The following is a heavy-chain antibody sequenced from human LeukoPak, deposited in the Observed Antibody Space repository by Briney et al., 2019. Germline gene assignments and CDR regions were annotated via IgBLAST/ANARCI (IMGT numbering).Heavy chain of an antibody. J-gene: IGHJ4*02. CDR3: ARGGVPGQQLDY. CDR2: INPNDGGT. V-gene: IGHV1-2*02. D-gene: IGHD6-13*01. CDR1: GYRFTAHF. Sequence: ASVKVSCKTSGYRFTAHFMYWVRQAPGQGLEWMGWINPNDGGTNYAQKFQGRVTLTRDKTFTTTYMDVTRLTSDDTAVYYCARGGVPGQQLDYWGPGTLVTVSS.